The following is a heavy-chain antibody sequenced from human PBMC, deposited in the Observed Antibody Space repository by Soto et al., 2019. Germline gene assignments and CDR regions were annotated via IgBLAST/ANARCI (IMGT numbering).Heavy chain of an antibody. J-gene: IGHJ6*02. CDR3: ARGPLLLLGGYYYYGMDV. CDR1: GGSFSGYY. CDR2: INHSGST. Sequence: SETLSLTCAVYGGSFSGYYWSWIRQPPGKGLEWIGEINHSGSTNYNPSLKSRVTISVDTSKNQFSLKLSSVTAADKAVYYCARGPLLLLGGYYYYGMDVWGQGTTVTVS. D-gene: IGHD2-21*01. V-gene: IGHV4-34*01.